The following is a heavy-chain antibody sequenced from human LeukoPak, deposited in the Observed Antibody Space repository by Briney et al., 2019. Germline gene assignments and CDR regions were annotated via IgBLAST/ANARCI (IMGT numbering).Heavy chain of an antibody. J-gene: IGHJ1*01. CDR2: INPNSGGT. Sequence: EASVKVSCKASGYTFTGYYMHWVRQAPGQGLEWMGWINPNSGGTNYAQKFQGRVTMTRDTSISTAYMELSRLRSDDTAVYYCAAIRICGGDCYPPAEYFQHWGQGTLVTVSS. CDR3: AAIRICGGDCYPPAEYFQH. CDR1: GYTFTGYY. V-gene: IGHV1-2*02. D-gene: IGHD2-21*02.